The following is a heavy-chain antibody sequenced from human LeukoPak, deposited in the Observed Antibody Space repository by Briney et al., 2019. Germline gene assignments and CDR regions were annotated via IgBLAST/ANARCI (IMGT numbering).Heavy chain of an antibody. CDR3: ARLVTMVRGTIDY. CDR1: GGSISSSSYN. D-gene: IGHD3-10*01. CDR2: VYYSGST. Sequence: SETLSLTCTVSGGSISSSSYNWGWIRQPPGKGLEWIGSVYYSGSTYYNPSLKSRVTMSVDTSKNQFSLKLSSVTAADTAVYYCARLVTMVRGTIDYWGQGTLVTVSS. V-gene: IGHV4-39*07. J-gene: IGHJ4*02.